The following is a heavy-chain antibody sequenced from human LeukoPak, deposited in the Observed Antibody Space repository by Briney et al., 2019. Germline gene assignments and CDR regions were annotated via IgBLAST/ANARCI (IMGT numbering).Heavy chain of an antibody. V-gene: IGHV3-66*01. CDR1: GFSASNNY. CDR2: IYSGGST. D-gene: IGHD2-15*01. J-gene: IGHJ1*01. CDR3: ASDSYSPEYFQH. Sequence: GGSLRLSCAASGFSASNNYMSWVRQAPGKGLEWVSVIYSGGSTFYADSVKGRFTISRDNSKNTLYLQMNSLRAEDTAVYYCASDSYSPEYFQHWGQGTLVTVSS.